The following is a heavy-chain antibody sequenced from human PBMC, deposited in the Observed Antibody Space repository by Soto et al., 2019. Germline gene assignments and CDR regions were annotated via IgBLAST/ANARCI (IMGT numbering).Heavy chain of an antibody. CDR1: GFTFSSYA. CDR2: ISGSGGRT. Sequence: EVQLLESGGGLVQPGGSLRLSCAASGFTFSSYAMSWVRQAPGKGLEWVSAISGSGGRTYYADSVKGRFTISRDNSKNTLYLQVNSLRVEDTAVYYCAKYYVDRQTDYWGQGTLVTVSS. D-gene: IGHD4-17*01. J-gene: IGHJ4*02. V-gene: IGHV3-23*01. CDR3: AKYYVDRQTDY.